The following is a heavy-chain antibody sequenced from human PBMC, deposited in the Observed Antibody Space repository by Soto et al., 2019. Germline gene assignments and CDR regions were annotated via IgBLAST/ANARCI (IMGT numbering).Heavy chain of an antibody. V-gene: IGHV4-30-4*01. CDR2: IYYSGST. CDR3: ARVPAGTTEIPRFDY. J-gene: IGHJ4*02. CDR1: GGSISSGDYY. Sequence: SETLSLTCTVSGGSISSGDYYWSWIRPPPGKGLEWIGYIYYSGSTYYNPSLKSRVTISVDTSKNQFSLKLSSVTAADTAVYYCARVPAGTTEIPRFDYWGQGTLVTVS. D-gene: IGHD1-1*01.